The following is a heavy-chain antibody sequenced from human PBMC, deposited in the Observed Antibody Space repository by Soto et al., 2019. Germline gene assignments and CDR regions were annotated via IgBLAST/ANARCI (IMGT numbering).Heavy chain of an antibody. CDR2: IYYSGST. Sequence: QVQLQESGPGLVKPSETLSLTCTASGGSISSYYWSWIRQPPGKGLEWIGYIYYSGSTNYNPSPKSRVTISVDPSKNEFSLKLSSVTAAATAVYYCARRYGWNFDYWGQGTLVTVSS. CDR3: ARRYGWNFDY. V-gene: IGHV4-59*08. D-gene: IGHD6-19*01. CDR1: GGSISSYY. J-gene: IGHJ4*02.